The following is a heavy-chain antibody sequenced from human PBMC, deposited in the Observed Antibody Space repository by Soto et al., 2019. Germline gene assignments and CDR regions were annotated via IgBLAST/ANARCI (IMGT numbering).Heavy chain of an antibody. Sequence: ETLSLTCTVSGGSVSSGSYYWSWIRQPPGKGLEWIGYIYYSGSTNYNPSLKSRVTISVDTSKNQFSLKLSSVTAADTAVYYCARGGSTVTTYYYYGMDVWGQGTTVTVSS. D-gene: IGHD4-17*01. CDR2: IYYSGST. J-gene: IGHJ6*02. CDR3: ARGGSTVTTYYYYGMDV. V-gene: IGHV4-61*01. CDR1: GGSVSSGSYY.